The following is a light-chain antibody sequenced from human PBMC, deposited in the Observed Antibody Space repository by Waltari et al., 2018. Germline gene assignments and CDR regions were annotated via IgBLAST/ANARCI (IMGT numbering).Light chain of an antibody. Sequence: EMGLTRSPGTLSLSPGASATLSCRTRQSVTRALDWYQQKPGQAPRLLIYGASNRATGIPDRFSGSGSGTDFSLTISSLEPEDFAVYYCQHYLRVPVTFGQGTKVEVK. CDR2: GAS. CDR3: QHYLRVPVT. J-gene: IGKJ1*01. CDR1: QSVTRA. V-gene: IGKV3-20*01.